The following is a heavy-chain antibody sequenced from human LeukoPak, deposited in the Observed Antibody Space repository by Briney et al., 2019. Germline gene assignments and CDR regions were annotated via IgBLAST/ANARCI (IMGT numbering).Heavy chain of an antibody. CDR3: ARATDPFGSGNYHYDY. CDR2: IKSKTDGGTA. V-gene: IGHV3-15*01. D-gene: IGHD3-10*01. CDR1: GFTFSNAW. J-gene: IGHJ4*02. Sequence: GGSLRLSCAASGFTFSNAWMSWVRQAPGKGLEWVCRIKSKTDGGTADYAAPVKGRFTISRDDSKNTLYLQMNSLKTEDTAVYYCARATDPFGSGNYHYDYWGQGTLVTVSS.